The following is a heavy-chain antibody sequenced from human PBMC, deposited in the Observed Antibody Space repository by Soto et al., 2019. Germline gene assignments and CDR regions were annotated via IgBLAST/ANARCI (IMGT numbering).Heavy chain of an antibody. J-gene: IGHJ4*02. Sequence: QITLKESGPSPVKPTQTLTVTCTFSSFSLTTSGVGVPWIRQPPGKALEWLALICGDHDNRYSPSLKTRLTLTKDTSKNLVVLTMANRDPVDTATYYCAHCMLTDYSDYDPGTPHAFDSWCQGTLVTVPS. V-gene: IGHV2-5*02. D-gene: IGHD4-17*01. CDR1: SFSLTTSGVG. CDR3: AHCMLTDYSDYDPGTPHAFDS. CDR2: ICGDHDN.